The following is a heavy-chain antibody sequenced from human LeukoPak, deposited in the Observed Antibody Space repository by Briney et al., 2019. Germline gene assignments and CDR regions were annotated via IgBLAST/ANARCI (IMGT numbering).Heavy chain of an antibody. CDR3: ARDRPSLILTGYYRVVYMDV. J-gene: IGHJ6*03. Sequence: SETLSLTCTVSGGSISSYYWSWIRQPAGKGLEWIGRIYISGSTNYNPSLKSRVTMSVDTSKNQFSLKLSSVTAADTAVYYCARDRPSLILTGYYRVVYMDVWGKGTTVTISS. V-gene: IGHV4-4*07. CDR2: IYISGST. CDR1: GGSISSYY. D-gene: IGHD3-9*01.